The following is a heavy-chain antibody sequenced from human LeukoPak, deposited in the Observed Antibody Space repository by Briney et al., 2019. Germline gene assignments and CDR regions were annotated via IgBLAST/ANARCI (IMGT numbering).Heavy chain of an antibody. D-gene: IGHD3-10*01. CDR2: INPNSGGT. V-gene: IGHV1-2*02. Sequence: GASVKVSCKASGYTCTGYYMHWVRQAPGQGLEWMGWINPNSGGTNYAQKFQGRVTMTRDTSISTAYMELSRLRSDDTAVYYCAREGYSMVRGDGRFDPWGQGTLVTVSS. CDR1: GYTCTGYY. J-gene: IGHJ5*02. CDR3: AREGYSMVRGDGRFDP.